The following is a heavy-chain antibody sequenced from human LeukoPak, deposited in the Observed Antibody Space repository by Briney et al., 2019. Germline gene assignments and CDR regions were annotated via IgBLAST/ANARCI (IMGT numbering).Heavy chain of an antibody. CDR2: MKQDGSEK. CDR3: ARRRCSSSSCFKDY. CDR1: GFTFSNYW. D-gene: IGHD2-2*01. V-gene: IGHV3-7*01. J-gene: IGHJ4*02. Sequence: AGGSLRLSCAASGFTFSNYWMSWVRQAPGKGLEWVANMKQDGSEKYYVDSVKGRFTISRDNAKNSLYLQMNSLRAEDTAVYYCARRRCSSSSCFKDYWGQGTLVTVSS.